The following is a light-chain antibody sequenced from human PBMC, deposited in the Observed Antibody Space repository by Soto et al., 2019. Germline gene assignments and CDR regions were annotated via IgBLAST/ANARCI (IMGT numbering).Light chain of an antibody. V-gene: IGKV2-28*01. Sequence: DIVMTQSPLSLPVTPGEPASISCRSSESLLHSNGYNNLDWFLQKPGQSPQLLIFMGSNRASGVPDRFSGSGSGTDFTLKISRVEAEDVGVYYCMQALETPLAFGGGTKVEIK. CDR3: MQALETPLA. CDR2: MGS. CDR1: ESLLHSNGYNN. J-gene: IGKJ4*01.